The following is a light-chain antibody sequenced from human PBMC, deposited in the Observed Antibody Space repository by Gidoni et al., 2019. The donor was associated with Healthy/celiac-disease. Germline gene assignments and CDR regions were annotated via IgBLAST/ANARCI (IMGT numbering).Light chain of an antibody. CDR1: SLRSYY. Sequence: SSELTQDPAVSVALGQTVRITCQGDSLRSYYASWYQQKPGLAPVLVIYGKNNRPSVIPDRFSGSSSGNTASLTITGAQAEDEADYYCNSRDSSGNHLVFGTGTKVTVL. CDR3: NSRDSSGNHLV. V-gene: IGLV3-19*01. J-gene: IGLJ1*01. CDR2: GKN.